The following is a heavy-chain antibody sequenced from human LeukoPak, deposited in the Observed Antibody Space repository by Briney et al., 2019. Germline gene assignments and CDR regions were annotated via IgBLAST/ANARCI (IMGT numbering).Heavy chain of an antibody. Sequence: GGSLRLSCAGSVFTFSSYAMSGVRQAPGKGLECVSAISGSGGSTYYADSVKGRLTISRDNSKNTLYLQMNSLSAEDRAVYYCAKDGYYDFWSGYNYWGEGTLVTVSS. CDR1: VFTFSSYA. CDR2: ISGSGGST. D-gene: IGHD3-3*01. V-gene: IGHV3-23*01. CDR3: AKDGYYDFWSGYNY. J-gene: IGHJ4*02.